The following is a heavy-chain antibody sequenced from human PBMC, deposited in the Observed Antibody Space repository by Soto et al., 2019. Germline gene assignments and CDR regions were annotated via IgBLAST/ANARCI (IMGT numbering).Heavy chain of an antibody. J-gene: IGHJ3*02. Sequence: HVQLVQSGAEVKKPGASLKVSCMASGYTFISYGVSWVRQAPGQGLEWLGWISAYNGNTNYAQKFQGRITMTTDTSTSTVYMDLRSLRTDDTAVYYCARDQSKWLTDAFDIWGQGTMVVVSS. CDR1: GYTFISYG. CDR2: ISAYNGNT. CDR3: ARDQSKWLTDAFDI. D-gene: IGHD5-12*01. V-gene: IGHV1-18*01.